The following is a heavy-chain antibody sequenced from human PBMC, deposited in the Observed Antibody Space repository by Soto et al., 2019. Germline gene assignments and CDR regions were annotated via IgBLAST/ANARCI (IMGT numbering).Heavy chain of an antibody. Sequence: EVELLESGGGLVQPGGSLRLSCVTSGFIFDDYAMSWVRQAPGKGLERVSGISANGGSTYHADSVKGRFTISRDNSRNTLYLQMTSLRADDTALYSCAKSPGRSSPRAGESWGQGTLVTVSS. V-gene: IGHV3-23*01. CDR3: AKSPGRSSPRAGES. J-gene: IGHJ5*02. CDR1: GFIFDDYA. CDR2: ISANGGST. D-gene: IGHD6-13*01.